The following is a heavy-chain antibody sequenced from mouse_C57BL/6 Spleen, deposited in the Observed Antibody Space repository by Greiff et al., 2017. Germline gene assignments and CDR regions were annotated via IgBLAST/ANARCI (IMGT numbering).Heavy chain of an antibody. J-gene: IGHJ4*01. Sequence: QVQLQQPGAELVKPGASVKLSCKASGYTFTSYWMHWVKQRPGQGLEWIGMIHPNSGSTNYNEKFKSKATLTVDKSSSTAYMQLSSLTSEDSAVYYCAISNYGNFLYYYAMDYWGQGTSVTVSS. CDR3: AISNYGNFLYYYAMDY. CDR1: GYTFTSYW. D-gene: IGHD2-1*01. V-gene: IGHV1-64*01. CDR2: IHPNSGST.